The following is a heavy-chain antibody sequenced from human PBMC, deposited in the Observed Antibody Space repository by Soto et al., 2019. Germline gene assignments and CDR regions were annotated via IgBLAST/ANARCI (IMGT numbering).Heavy chain of an antibody. CDR3: ARNYYDILTGYYRFLVGY. Sequence: GASVKVSCKASGYTFTSYYMHWVRQAPGQGLEWMGIINPSGGSTSYAQKFQGRVTMTRDTSTSTVYMELSSLRSEDTAVYYCARNYYDILTGYYRFLVGYWGRGTLVTVSS. CDR2: INPSGGST. J-gene: IGHJ4*02. V-gene: IGHV1-46*03. CDR1: GYTFTSYY. D-gene: IGHD3-9*01.